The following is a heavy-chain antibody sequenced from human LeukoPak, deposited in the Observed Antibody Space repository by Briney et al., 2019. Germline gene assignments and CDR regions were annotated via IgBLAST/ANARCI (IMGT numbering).Heavy chain of an antibody. CDR3: ARGQLFYTG. Sequence: KPSETLSLTCAVYGGSFSGYYWSWIRQPPGKGLEWIGEINHSGSTNYNPTLKSRVTISVDTSKNQFSLKLSSVTAADTAVYYCARGQLFYTGWGQGTLVTVSS. V-gene: IGHV4-34*01. CDR1: GGSFSGYY. CDR2: INHSGST. J-gene: IGHJ4*02. D-gene: IGHD3-16*01.